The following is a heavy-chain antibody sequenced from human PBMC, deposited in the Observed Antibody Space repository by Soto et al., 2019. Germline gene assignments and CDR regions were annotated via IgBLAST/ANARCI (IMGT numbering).Heavy chain of an antibody. CDR1: GGSFSGYY. J-gene: IGHJ4*02. Sequence: PSETLSLTCAVYGGSFSGYYWSWIRQPPGKGLEWIGEINHSGSTNYNPSLKSRVTISVDTSKNQFSLKLSSVTAADTAVYYCARDIREIVVVPAANRRDYWGQGTLVTVSS. D-gene: IGHD2-2*01. V-gene: IGHV4-34*01. CDR2: INHSGST. CDR3: ARDIREIVVVPAANRRDY.